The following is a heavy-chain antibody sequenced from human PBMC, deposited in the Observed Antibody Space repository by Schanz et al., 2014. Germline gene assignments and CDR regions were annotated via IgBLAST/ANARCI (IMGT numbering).Heavy chain of an antibody. Sequence: QVQLVESGGGLVKPERSLRLSCAASGFNFANHAIHWVRQGQGNGLQWVAVISSDGSKKLYADSVKARFTISRDNSKNSVSLQMDSLRPEDTAVYFCAKDLHSNSGNYYSYYFDSWGPGALVTVSS. V-gene: IGHV3-30*18. CDR1: GFNFANHA. D-gene: IGHD3-10*01. J-gene: IGHJ4*02. CDR3: AKDLHSNSGNYYSYYFDS. CDR2: ISSDGSKK.